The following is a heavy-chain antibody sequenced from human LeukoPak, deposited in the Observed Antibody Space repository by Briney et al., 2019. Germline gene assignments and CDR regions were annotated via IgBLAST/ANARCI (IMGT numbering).Heavy chain of an antibody. J-gene: IGHJ4*02. CDR3: ARRVAVGTFGGVIASWFDY. D-gene: IGHD3-16*02. Sequence: SETLSLTCTVSGGSISSYYWSWIRQPPGKGLEWIGYIYYSGSTNYNPSLKSRVTISVDTSKNQFSLKLSSVTAADTAVYYCARRVAVGTFGGVIASWFDYWGQGTLVTVSS. V-gene: IGHV4-59*01. CDR2: IYYSGST. CDR1: GGSISSYY.